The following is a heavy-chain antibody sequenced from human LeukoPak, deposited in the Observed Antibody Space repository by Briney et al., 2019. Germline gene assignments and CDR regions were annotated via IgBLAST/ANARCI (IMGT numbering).Heavy chain of an antibody. CDR1: GFTFSSYS. J-gene: IGHJ4*02. V-gene: IGHV3-21*01. D-gene: IGHD3-22*01. Sequence: GGSLRLSCAASGFTFSSYSMNWVRQAPGKGLEWVSSISSSSSYIYYADSVKGRFTISRDNAKNSLYLQMNSLRGEDTAVYYCARDRALYDRSGSYYTEDDYWGQGTLVTVSS. CDR2: ISSSSSYI. CDR3: ARDRALYDRSGSYYTEDDY.